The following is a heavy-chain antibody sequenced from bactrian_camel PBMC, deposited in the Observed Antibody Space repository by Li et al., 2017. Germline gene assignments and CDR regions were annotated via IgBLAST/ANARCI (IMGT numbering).Heavy chain of an antibody. CDR3: KSSCSADDWYY. D-gene: IGHD6*01. CDR1: GYDSARCT. V-gene: IGHV3S53*01. J-gene: IGHJ4*01. Sequence: HVQLVESGGGSVQVGGSLRLACVASGYDSARCTMGWYRQRAGEQREWISWIRPDGGTPYAGSVEGRFTISKDSAKNTLYLQMNSLKPEDTAKYYCKSSCSADDWYYWGQGTQVTVS. CDR2: IRPDGGT.